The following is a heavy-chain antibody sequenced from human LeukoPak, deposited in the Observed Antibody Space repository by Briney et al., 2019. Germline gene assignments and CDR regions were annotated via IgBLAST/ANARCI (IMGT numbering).Heavy chain of an antibody. V-gene: IGHV3-66*01. CDR1: QFY. J-gene: IGHJ4*02. CDR3: ASDESYYLEN. Sequence: GGSLRLSCAASQFYMNWVRQAPGKGLEWVSTIYSGGSTYYADSVKGRFIISRDNSKNTLYLQMNSLRAEDTAVYYCASDESYYLENWGQGTLVTVSS. CDR2: IYSGGST. D-gene: IGHD1-26*01.